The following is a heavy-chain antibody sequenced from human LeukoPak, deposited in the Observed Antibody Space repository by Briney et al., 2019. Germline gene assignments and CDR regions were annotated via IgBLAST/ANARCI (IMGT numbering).Heavy chain of an antibody. Sequence: PSETLSLTCAVYGGSFSGYYWSWIRQPPGKGLEWIGEINHSGSTNYNPSLTSRVTISVDTSKNQFSLKLSSVTAADTAVYYCATLFTFFDYWGQGTLVTVSS. CDR1: GGSFSGYY. CDR3: ATLFTFFDY. D-gene: IGHD2/OR15-2a*01. J-gene: IGHJ4*02. CDR2: INHSGST. V-gene: IGHV4-34*01.